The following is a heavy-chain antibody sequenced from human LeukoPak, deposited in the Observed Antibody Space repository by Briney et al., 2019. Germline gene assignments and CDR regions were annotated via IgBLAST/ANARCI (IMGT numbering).Heavy chain of an antibody. CDR1: GFTFDDYA. J-gene: IGHJ4*02. D-gene: IGHD3-22*01. CDR3: AKDGDSSGYYPDY. V-gene: IGHV3-43D*03. Sequence: GGSLRLSCATSGFTFDDYAMHWVRQAPGKGLEWVSLISWDGGSTYYAGSVKGRFTISRDNSKNSLYLQMNSLRAEDTALYYCAKDGDSSGYYPDYWGQGTLVTVSS. CDR2: ISWDGGST.